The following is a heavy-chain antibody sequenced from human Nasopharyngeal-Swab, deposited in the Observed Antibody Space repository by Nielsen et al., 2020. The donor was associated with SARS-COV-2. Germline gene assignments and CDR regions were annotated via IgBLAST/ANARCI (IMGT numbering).Heavy chain of an antibody. Sequence: GESLKISCAASGFSFSEYYMSWIRQAPGKGLEWISDISSSGSITHYADSMKGRFTISRDNAKKSLHLQMNSLRAEDTAVYYCARVRFIAARRVDAFDIWGQGTMVTVSS. J-gene: IGHJ3*02. V-gene: IGHV3-11*04. CDR2: ISSSGSIT. CDR1: GFSFSEYY. D-gene: IGHD6-6*01. CDR3: ARVRFIAARRVDAFDI.